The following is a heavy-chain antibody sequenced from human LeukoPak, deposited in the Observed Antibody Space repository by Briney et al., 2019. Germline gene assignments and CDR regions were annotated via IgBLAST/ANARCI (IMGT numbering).Heavy chain of an antibody. J-gene: IGHJ4*02. CDR3: AKDIEASI. Sequence: QSGGSLRLSCAASGFTFSDSAIDWVRQAPGKGLEWVSLISHSGANTFYAGSVKGRFTVSRDNSKNTMYLQMNSLRAEDTAVYYCAKDIEASIWGQGTLVTVSS. CDR1: GFTFSDSA. V-gene: IGHV3-23*01. D-gene: IGHD2-15*01. CDR2: ISHSGANT.